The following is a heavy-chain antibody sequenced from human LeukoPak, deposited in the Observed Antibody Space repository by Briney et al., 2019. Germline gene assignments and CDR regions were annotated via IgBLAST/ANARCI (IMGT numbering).Heavy chain of an antibody. Sequence: ASVKVSCKASGGTFSSYAISWVRQAPGQGLEWMGRITPILGIANYAQKFQGRVTITADKSTSTAYMELSSLRSEDTAVYYCARRLIGYYDSSGYYLDYYGMDVWGQGTTVTVSS. D-gene: IGHD3-22*01. V-gene: IGHV1-69*04. CDR3: ARRLIGYYDSSGYYLDYYGMDV. J-gene: IGHJ6*02. CDR2: ITPILGIA. CDR1: GGTFSSYA.